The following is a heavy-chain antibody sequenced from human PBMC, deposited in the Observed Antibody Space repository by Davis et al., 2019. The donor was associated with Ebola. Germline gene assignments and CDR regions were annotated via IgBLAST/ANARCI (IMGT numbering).Heavy chain of an antibody. Sequence: AGSLRLSCAASGFTFSTYAMSWVRQAPGKGLEWVSAISGSAITTYYADSVEGRFTISRDNSRNTLYLQMNSLRAEDAAVYYCAKNAGGTTTRFITSWGQGTLVTVSS. D-gene: IGHD3-22*01. J-gene: IGHJ4*02. CDR1: GFTFSTYA. V-gene: IGHV3-23*01. CDR2: ISGSAITT. CDR3: AKNAGGTTTRFITS.